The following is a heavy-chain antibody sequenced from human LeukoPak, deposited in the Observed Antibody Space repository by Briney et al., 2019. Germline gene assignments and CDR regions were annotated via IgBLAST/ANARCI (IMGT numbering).Heavy chain of an antibody. CDR1: GFTFSSYA. J-gene: IGHJ4*02. CDR2: ISGSGGST. V-gene: IGHV3-23*01. D-gene: IGHD3-10*01. Sequence: PGGSLRLSCAASGFTFSSYAMRWVRQAPGKGLEWVSAISGSGGSTYYADSVKGRFTISRDNSKNTLYLQMNSLRAEDTAVYYCAKRIGNYYGSGSYSGFDYWGQGTLVTVSS. CDR3: AKRIGNYYGSGSYSGFDY.